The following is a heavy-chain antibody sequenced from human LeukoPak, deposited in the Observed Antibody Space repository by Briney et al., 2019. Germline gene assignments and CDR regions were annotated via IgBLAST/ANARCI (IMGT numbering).Heavy chain of an antibody. CDR2: INWNGGST. CDR1: GFTFDDYG. V-gene: IGHV3-20*04. D-gene: IGHD2-8*01. CDR3: ARGSYYPPSVPRYYYMDV. Sequence: GGSLRLSCAASGFTFDDYGMSWVRQAPGKGLERVSGINWNGGSTGYADSVKGRFTISRDNAKNSLYLQMNSLRAEDTAVYYCARGSYYPPSVPRYYYMDVWGKGTTVTISS. J-gene: IGHJ6*03.